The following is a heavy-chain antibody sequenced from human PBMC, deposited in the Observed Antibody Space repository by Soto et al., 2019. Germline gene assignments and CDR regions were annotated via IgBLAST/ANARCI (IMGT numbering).Heavy chain of an antibody. CDR3: VRVHSSAGTCLDVLDF. D-gene: IGHD2-15*01. Sequence: PSQTLSLTCVISGDSVSSNCACWNWSRQSPSRGLQWPGRIYYRSKWFHDYAASVESRMAINPDTSRNQFTLQLNYVTPEDTAGYYCVRVHSSAGTCLDVLDFWGQGTTVTAP. J-gene: IGHJ6*02. V-gene: IGHV6-1*01. CDR1: GDSVSSNCAC. CDR2: IYYRSKWFH.